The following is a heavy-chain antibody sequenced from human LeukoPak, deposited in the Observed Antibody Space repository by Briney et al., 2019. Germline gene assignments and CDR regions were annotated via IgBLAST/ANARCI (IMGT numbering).Heavy chain of an antibody. D-gene: IGHD3-22*01. CDR1: GGSFSGYY. V-gene: IGHV4-59*08. J-gene: IGHJ4*02. CDR3: ARNEYYDSSGYSAGVDY. CDR2: IYYSGST. Sequence: SETLSLTCGVYGGSFSGYYWTWIRQPPGKGLEWIGYIYYSGSTNYNPSLKSRVTISVDTSKNQFSLKLSSVTAADTAVYYCARNEYYDSSGYSAGVDYWGQGTLVTVSS.